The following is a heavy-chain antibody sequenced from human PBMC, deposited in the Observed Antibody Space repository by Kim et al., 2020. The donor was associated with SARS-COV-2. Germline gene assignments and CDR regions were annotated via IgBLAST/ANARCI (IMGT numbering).Heavy chain of an antibody. CDR3: ARGHLDGGADYFDY. V-gene: IGHV3-49*03. D-gene: IGHD3-10*01. Sequence: GGSLRLSCTASGFMFGDYAMSWFRQTPERGLEWVGFIRRKGRGGTADYAASVKGRFTISVDDSKTDAYLQMNGLKTEDTAVCSCARGHLDGGADYFDYWG. J-gene: IGHJ4*01. CDR1: GFMFGDYA. CDR2: IRRKGRGGTA.